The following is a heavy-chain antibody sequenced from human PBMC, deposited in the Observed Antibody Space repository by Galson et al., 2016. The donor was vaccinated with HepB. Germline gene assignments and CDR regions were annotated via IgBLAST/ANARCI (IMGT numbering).Heavy chain of an antibody. CDR3: AGGAGI. J-gene: IGHJ4*02. CDR1: GFTFGSYW. CDR2: IKPDGSQK. Sequence: SLRLSCAASGFTFGSYWMIWVRQAPGKGLEWVANIKPDGSQKHYVDSVKGRFTISRDNAENSLFLQMNSLRVADTAVYYCAGGAGIWGQGTLVIVSS. V-gene: IGHV3-7*04.